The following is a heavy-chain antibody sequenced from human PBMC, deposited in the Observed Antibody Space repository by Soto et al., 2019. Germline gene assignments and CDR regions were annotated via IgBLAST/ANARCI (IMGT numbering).Heavy chain of an antibody. D-gene: IGHD6-13*01. CDR2: ISSSSSYI. V-gene: IGHV3-21*01. CDR3: ARESWYRTLTDV. J-gene: IGHJ6*02. Sequence: GGSLRLSCAASGFTFSSYSMNWVRQAPGKGLEWVSSISSSSSYIYYADSVKGRFTISRDNAKNSLCLQMNSLRAEDAAVYYCARESWYRTLTDVWGQGTTVTVSS. CDR1: GFTFSSYS.